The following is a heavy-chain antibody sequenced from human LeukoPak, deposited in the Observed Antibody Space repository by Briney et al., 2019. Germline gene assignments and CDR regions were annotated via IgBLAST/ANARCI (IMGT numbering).Heavy chain of an antibody. V-gene: IGHV1-46*01. D-gene: IGHD5-24*01. Sequence: ASVKVSCKASGYTFTGYYMHWVRQAPGQGLEWMGIINPGSGRTNYAPKFQDRVTMTSDTSTSTVYMELSGLRYEDTAIYYCAIDGYNLPGGDYWGQGTLVPVSS. CDR2: INPGSGRT. CDR1: GYTFTGYY. J-gene: IGHJ4*02. CDR3: AIDGYNLPGGDY.